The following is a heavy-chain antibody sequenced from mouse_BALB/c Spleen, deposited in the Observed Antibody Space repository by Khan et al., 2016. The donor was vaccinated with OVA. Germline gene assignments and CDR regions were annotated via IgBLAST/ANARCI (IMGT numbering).Heavy chain of an antibody. CDR2: ISSGGSYT. Sequence: EVQLQESGGGLVKPGGSLKLSCAVSGFTFSNYAMSWVRQTPEKRLEWVATISSGGSYTYYPDSVQGRFTISRDNANNTLYLQMSSLRSEDTAIYNCARELFTTVVATPFAYWGQGTLVTVSA. V-gene: IGHV5-9-3*01. CDR3: ARELFTTVVATPFAY. D-gene: IGHD1-1*01. J-gene: IGHJ3*01. CDR1: GFTFSNYA.